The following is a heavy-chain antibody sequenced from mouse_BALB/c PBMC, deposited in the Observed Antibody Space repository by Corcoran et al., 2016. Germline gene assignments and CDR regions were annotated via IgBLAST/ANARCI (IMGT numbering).Heavy chain of an antibody. V-gene: IGHV1-18*01. CDR3: ARKDYGSSSWLAY. D-gene: IGHD1-1*01. CDR2: INPNNGGT. J-gene: IGHJ3*01. Sequence: EVLLQQSGPELVKPGASVKIPCKASGYTFTDYNMDWVKQSHGKSLEWIGDINPNNGGTIYNQKFKGKATLTVDKSSRAAYMELRSLTSEDTAVYYCARKDYGSSSWLAYWGQGTLVTVAA. CDR1: GYTFTDYN.